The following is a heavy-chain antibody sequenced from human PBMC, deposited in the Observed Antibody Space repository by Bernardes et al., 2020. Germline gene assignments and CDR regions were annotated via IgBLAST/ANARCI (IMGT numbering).Heavy chain of an antibody. Sequence: GGSLRLSCAASGFTFSGSAMHWVRQASGKGLEWVGRIRSKANSYATAYAASVKGRFTISRDDSKNTAYLQMNSLKTEDTAVYYCTRHSDRGSSSWYTYDYWGQGTLVTVSS. CDR2: IRSKANSYAT. J-gene: IGHJ4*02. V-gene: IGHV3-73*01. D-gene: IGHD6-13*01. CDR3: TRHSDRGSSSWYTYDY. CDR1: GFTFSGSA.